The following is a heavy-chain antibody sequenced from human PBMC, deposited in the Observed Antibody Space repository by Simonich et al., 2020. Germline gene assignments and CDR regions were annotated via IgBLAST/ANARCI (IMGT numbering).Heavy chain of an antibody. CDR2: IYHSGST. V-gene: IGHV4-38-2*01. CDR3: ARVEYSNYYYYGMDV. D-gene: IGHD6-6*01. J-gene: IGHJ6*02. Sequence: QVQLQESGPGLVKPSETLSLTCAVSGYSISSGYYWGWIRQPPGKGLEWSGSIYHSGSTYYNPSLKSRVTISVDTSKNQFSLKLSSVTAADTAVYYCARVEYSNYYYYGMDVWGQGTTVTVSS. CDR1: GYSISSGYY.